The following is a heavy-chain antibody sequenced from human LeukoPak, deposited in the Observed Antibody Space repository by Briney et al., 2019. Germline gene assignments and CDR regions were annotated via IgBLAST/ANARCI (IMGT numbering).Heavy chain of an antibody. CDR3: TRGPTQQWLYYSMDV. V-gene: IGHV3-49*04. CDR1: GFTFGDHA. J-gene: IGHJ6*02. CDR2: IRSKTYGGTT. Sequence: GRSLRLSCTASGFTFGDHAMSWVRQAPGKGLEWVGFIRSKTYGGTTEYAASVKGRFTISRDDSKSIAYLQMNSLKTEDTAVYYCTRGPTQQWLYYSMDVWGQGTTVTVSS. D-gene: IGHD5-18*01.